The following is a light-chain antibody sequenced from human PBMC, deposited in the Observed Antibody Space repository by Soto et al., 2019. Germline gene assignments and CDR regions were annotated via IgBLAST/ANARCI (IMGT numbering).Light chain of an antibody. Sequence: EIVLTQSPGTLSLSPGERATLSCRASQSLSINSLAWYQQKPGQSPRLLVYGPSTRDTGIPDRFRGSRSVTDFALTISSLEPEDFAMYYCQQYDGSPLTFCPGTKVDLK. V-gene: IGKV3-20*01. J-gene: IGKJ3*01. CDR2: GPS. CDR3: QQYDGSPLT. CDR1: QSLSINS.